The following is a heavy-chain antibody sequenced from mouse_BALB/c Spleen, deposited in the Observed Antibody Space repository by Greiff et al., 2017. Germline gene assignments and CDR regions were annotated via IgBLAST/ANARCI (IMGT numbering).Heavy chain of an antibody. Sequence: EVQRVESGPELMKPGASVKISCKASGYSFTSYYMHWVKQSHGKSLEWIGYIDPFNGGTSYNQKFKGKTTLTVDKSSSTAYMHLSSLTSEDSAVYYCARLVYYDYSWFAYWGQGTLVTVSA. CDR2: IDPFNGGT. J-gene: IGHJ3*01. CDR1: GYSFTSYY. D-gene: IGHD2-4*01. CDR3: ARLVYYDYSWFAY. V-gene: IGHV1S135*01.